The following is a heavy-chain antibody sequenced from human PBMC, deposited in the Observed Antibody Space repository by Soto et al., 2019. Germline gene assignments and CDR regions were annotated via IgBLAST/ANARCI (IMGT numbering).Heavy chain of an antibody. CDR2: IYYSGST. CDR1: GGSISSSSYY. D-gene: IGHD4-17*01. J-gene: IGHJ4*02. CDR3: ARDRTVTTEILDY. Sequence: SETLSLTCTVSGGSISSSSYYWGWIRQPPGKGLEWIGSIYYSGSTYYNPSLKSRVTISVDTSKNQFSLKLSSVTAADTAVYYCARDRTVTTEILDYWGQGTLVTVSS. V-gene: IGHV4-39*02.